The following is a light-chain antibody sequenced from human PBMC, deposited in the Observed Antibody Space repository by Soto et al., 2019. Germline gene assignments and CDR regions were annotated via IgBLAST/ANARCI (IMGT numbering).Light chain of an antibody. CDR1: SSDIGAYNY. J-gene: IGLJ3*02. CDR3: TSYTSSTTVV. V-gene: IGLV2-14*01. CDR2: EVS. Sequence: QSVLTQPASVSGSPGQSITISCSGTSSDIGAYNYVSWYQQKPGKAPKLLISEVSNRPSGISIRFSGSKSGNTASLTISGLQAEYEADYYCTSYTSSTTVVFGGGTKVTVL.